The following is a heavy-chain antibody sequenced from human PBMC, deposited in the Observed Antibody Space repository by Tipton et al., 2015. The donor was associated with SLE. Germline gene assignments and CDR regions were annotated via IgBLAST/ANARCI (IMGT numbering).Heavy chain of an antibody. D-gene: IGHD2-21*01. CDR1: GAFVSGIY. CDR2: IYTSGST. Sequence: GLVKPSETLSLTCSVSGAFVSGIYWGWIRQPPGKGLEWIAYIYTSGSTSYNPSLKSRATISVDTSKNQFSLKLRSVTAADTAVYYCAKLFGSAYWYYMDVWGEGTTVTVS. V-gene: IGHV4-4*08. J-gene: IGHJ6*03. CDR3: AKLFGSAYWYYMDV.